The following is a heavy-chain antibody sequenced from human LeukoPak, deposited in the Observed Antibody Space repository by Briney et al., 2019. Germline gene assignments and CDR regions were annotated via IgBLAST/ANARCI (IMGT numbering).Heavy chain of an antibody. CDR1: GFTFSSYA. Sequence: RSGGSLRLSCAASGFTFSSYAMSWVRQAPGKGLEWVSAISGSGGSTYYADSVKGRFTISRDNSKNTLYLQMNSLRAEDTAVYYCARGRPMGIAVAGTCFDYWGQGTLVTVSS. CDR3: ARGRPMGIAVAGTCFDY. CDR2: ISGSGGST. D-gene: IGHD6-19*01. J-gene: IGHJ4*02. V-gene: IGHV3-23*01.